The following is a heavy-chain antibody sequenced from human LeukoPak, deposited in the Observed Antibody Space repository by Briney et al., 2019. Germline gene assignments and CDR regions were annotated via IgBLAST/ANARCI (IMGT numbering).Heavy chain of an antibody. J-gene: IGHJ4*02. CDR2: IYYSGST. CDR3: ARAGVTTVDY. V-gene: IGHV4-30-4*01. D-gene: IGHD4-17*01. CDR1: GGSISSGDYY. Sequence: SETLSLTCTVSGGSISSGDYYWSWIRQPPGKGLEWIGYIYYSGSTHYDPSLKSRVTISVDTSKNQFSLKLSSVTAADTAVYYCARAGVTTVDYWGQGTLVTVSS.